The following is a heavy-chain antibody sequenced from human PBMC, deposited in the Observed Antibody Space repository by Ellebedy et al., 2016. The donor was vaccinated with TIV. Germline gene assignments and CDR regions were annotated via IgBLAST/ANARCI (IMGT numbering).Heavy chain of an antibody. CDR1: GYTFTTYW. V-gene: IGHV5-51*01. CDR2: IYPDDSDT. J-gene: IGHJ4*02. D-gene: IGHD4-23*01. CDR3: ARRVYGGDFHY. Sequence: GESLKISCQGSGYTFTTYWIGWVRQMPGKGLEWMGIIYPDDSDTRYSPSFQGQVSFSADKSISTAYLQWSSLKASDTAMYYCARRVYGGDFHYWGQGTLVTVSS.